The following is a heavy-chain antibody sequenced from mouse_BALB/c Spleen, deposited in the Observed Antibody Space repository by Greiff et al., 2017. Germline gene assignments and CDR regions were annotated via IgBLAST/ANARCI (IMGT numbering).Heavy chain of an antibody. CDR3: ARSPYGSIYDYAMDY. V-gene: IGHV1S29*02. CDR2: IYPYNGGT. Sequence: VQLQQSGPELVKPGASVKISCKASGYTFTDYNMHWVKQSHGKSLEWIGYIYPYNGGTGYNQKFKSKATLTVDNSSSTAYMELRSLTSEDSAVYYCARSPYGSIYDYAMDYWGQGTSVTVSS. CDR1: GYTFTDYN. J-gene: IGHJ4*01. D-gene: IGHD1-1*01.